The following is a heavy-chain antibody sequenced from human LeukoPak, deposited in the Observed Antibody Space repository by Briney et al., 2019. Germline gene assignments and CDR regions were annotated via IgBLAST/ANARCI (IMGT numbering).Heavy chain of an antibody. V-gene: IGHV1-8*01. CDR1: GYTFTSYD. Sequence: ASVKVSCKASGYTFTSYDINWVRQATGQGLEWMGWMNPNSGNTGYAQKFQGRVTMTRNTSISTAYMELSSLRSEDTAVYYCARGSYDYVWGSYRLGDYWGRGTLVTVSS. J-gene: IGHJ4*02. CDR2: MNPNSGNT. D-gene: IGHD3-16*02. CDR3: ARGSYDYVWGSYRLGDY.